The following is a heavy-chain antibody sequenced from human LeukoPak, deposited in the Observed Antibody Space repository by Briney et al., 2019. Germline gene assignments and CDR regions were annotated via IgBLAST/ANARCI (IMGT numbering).Heavy chain of an antibody. CDR2: IYHSGST. CDR1: GFTFSSYS. CDR3: ARGRYSGYDPDFDY. D-gene: IGHD5-12*01. Sequence: LRLSCAASGFTFSSYSMNWVRQPPGKGLEWIGYIYHSGSTYYNPSLKSRVTISVDRSKNQFSLKLSSVTAADTAVYYCARGRYSGYDPDFDYWGQGTLVTVSS. J-gene: IGHJ4*02. V-gene: IGHV4-30-2*01.